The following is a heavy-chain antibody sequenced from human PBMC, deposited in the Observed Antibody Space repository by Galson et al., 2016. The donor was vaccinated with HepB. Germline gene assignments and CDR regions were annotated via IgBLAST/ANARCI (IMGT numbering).Heavy chain of an antibody. Sequence: TLSLTCAVSGGSISRGAHSWSWLRQPPRKGLEWIGDIDHSGRTHYNPSLKSRVTISIGRSKKQFSLRLSSVTAADTAMYYCAREELFGPDNLFAPWGQGTLVIVSS. CDR2: IDHSGRT. D-gene: IGHD1-7*01. CDR3: AREELFGPDNLFAP. V-gene: IGHV4-30-2*01. CDR1: GGSISRGAHS. J-gene: IGHJ5*02.